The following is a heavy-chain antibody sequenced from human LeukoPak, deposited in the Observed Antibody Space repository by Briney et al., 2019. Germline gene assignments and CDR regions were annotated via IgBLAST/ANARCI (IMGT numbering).Heavy chain of an antibody. CDR1: GFTFSSYE. J-gene: IGHJ4*02. Sequence: GGSLRLSCAASGFTFSSYEMNWVRQAPGKGLEWVSYISSSGSTIYYADSVKGRFTISRDNAKNSLYLQMNSLRAEDTAVYYCARGAGSSWIRSPRYFDHWGQGTLVTVSS. V-gene: IGHV3-48*03. D-gene: IGHD6-13*01. CDR3: ARGAGSSWIRSPRYFDH. CDR2: ISSSGSTI.